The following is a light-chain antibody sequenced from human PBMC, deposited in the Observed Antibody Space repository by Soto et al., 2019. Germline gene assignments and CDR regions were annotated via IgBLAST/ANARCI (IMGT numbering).Light chain of an antibody. CDR1: SSDVGRFNF. Sequence: QSALTQPPSASGSPGQSVTISCTGTSSDVGRFNFVSWYQQHPGKAPRLLTYEVTKRPSGVPDRFSGSKSGNAASLTVSGLQAEDEADYFCSSYTGSRDFYVFGTGTKLTVL. CDR3: SSYTGSRDFYV. CDR2: EVT. V-gene: IGLV2-8*01. J-gene: IGLJ1*01.